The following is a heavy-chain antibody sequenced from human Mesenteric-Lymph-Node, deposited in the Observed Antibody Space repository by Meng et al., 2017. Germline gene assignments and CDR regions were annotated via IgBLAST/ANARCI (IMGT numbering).Heavy chain of an antibody. J-gene: IGHJ6*02. Sequence: ASVKVSCKASGYTFTNYGMNWVRQAPGQRLEWMGWINAGNGNTKYSQKFQGRVTITRDTSASTAYMELSSLRSEDTAVYYCARGPPSQPLLYKVSYYYGMDVWGQGTTVTVSS. CDR3: ARGPPSQPLLYKVSYYYGMDV. CDR2: INAGNGNT. CDR1: GYTFTNYG. V-gene: IGHV1-3*01. D-gene: IGHD2-2*02.